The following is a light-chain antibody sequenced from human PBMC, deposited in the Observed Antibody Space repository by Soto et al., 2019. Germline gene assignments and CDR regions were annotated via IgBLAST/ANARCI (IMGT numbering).Light chain of an antibody. V-gene: IGLV8-61*01. CDR1: SGSVSTANN. CDR3: QSYYNNLVGLV. CDR2: SIS. Sequence: QTVVTQESSFSVSPGGTVTLTCGLISGSVSTANNPSWYQQTPGQPPRTLIYSISTRSSGVPDRFSGSKSATSASLAITGLQPGDEGDYYCQSYYNNLVGLVCGAGTKLTVL. J-gene: IGLJ3*02.